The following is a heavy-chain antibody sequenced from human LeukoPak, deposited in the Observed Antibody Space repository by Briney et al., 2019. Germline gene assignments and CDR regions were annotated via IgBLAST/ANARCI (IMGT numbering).Heavy chain of an antibody. CDR3: ARDGRPDAFDI. D-gene: IGHD1-1*01. CDR1: GGSINSDY. CDR2: MYYSGSST. J-gene: IGHJ3*02. V-gene: IGHV4-59*12. Sequence: SETLSLTCTVSGGSINSDYWSWVRQPPGKGLEWIGYMYYSGSSTNYNPSLKSRVTISVDRSKNQFSLKLSSVTAADTAVYYCARDGRPDAFDIWGQGTMVTVSS.